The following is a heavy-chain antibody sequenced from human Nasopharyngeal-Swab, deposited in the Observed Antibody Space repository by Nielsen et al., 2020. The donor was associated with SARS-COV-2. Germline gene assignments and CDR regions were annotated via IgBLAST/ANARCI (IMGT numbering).Heavy chain of an antibody. Sequence: GGSLRLSCAASGSTFSSYEMNWVRQAPGKGLEWISYISSSGSTIYYADSVKGRFTISRDDAKNSLFLQMNSLRAEDTAVYYCASPLPLDYWGQGTLVTVSS. J-gene: IGHJ4*02. CDR3: ASPLPLDY. CDR2: ISSSGSTI. CDR1: GSTFSSYE. V-gene: IGHV3-48*03.